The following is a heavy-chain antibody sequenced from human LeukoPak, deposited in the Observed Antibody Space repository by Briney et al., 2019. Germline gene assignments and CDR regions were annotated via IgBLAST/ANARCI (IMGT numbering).Heavy chain of an antibody. V-gene: IGHV4-59*01. Sequence: ASETLSLTCTVSGGSISSYYWSWIRQPPGKGLEWIGYIYYSGSTNYNPSLKSRVTISVDTSKNQFSLKLSSVTAADTAVYYCAREVVGVAVAGRLFDYWGQGTLVTVSS. CDR2: IYYSGST. D-gene: IGHD6-19*01. CDR1: GGSISSYY. J-gene: IGHJ4*02. CDR3: AREVVGVAVAGRLFDY.